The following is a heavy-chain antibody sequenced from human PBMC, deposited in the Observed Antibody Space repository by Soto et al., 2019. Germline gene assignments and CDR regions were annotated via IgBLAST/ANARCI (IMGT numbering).Heavy chain of an antibody. CDR3: AKGVVQYFDWLPSDY. V-gene: IGHV3-30*18. J-gene: IGHJ4*02. CDR2: ISYDGSNK. CDR1: GFTFSSYG. Sequence: PGGSLRLSCAASGFTFSSYGMHWVRQAPGKGLEWVAVISYDGSNKDYADSVKGRFTISRDNSKNTLYLQMNSLRAEDTAVYYCAKGVVQYFDWLPSDYWGQGTLVTVSS. D-gene: IGHD3-9*01.